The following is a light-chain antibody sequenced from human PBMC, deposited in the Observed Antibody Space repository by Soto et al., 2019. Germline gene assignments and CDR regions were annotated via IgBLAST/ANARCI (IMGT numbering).Light chain of an antibody. CDR3: QQYDNWPLT. J-gene: IGKJ4*01. V-gene: IGKV3-15*01. CDR1: QSIYTK. CDR2: AAS. Sequence: EIVLTQSPATMCLSPVEIALLSYRSSQSIYTKLAWYQQKPGQAPRLLIFAASSRAADFPARFTGSGSGTEFTLTINGLQSEDFAVYYCQQYDNWPLTFGGGTKVDIK.